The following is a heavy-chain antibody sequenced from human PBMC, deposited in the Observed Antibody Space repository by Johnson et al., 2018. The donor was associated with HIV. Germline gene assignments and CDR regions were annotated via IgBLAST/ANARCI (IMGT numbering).Heavy chain of an antibody. Sequence: VQLVESGGGLVQPGGSLRLSCITSGFTFSSYGMHWVRQAPGKGLEWVSYISSSGSTIYYADSVKGRFTISRDNAKNSLYLQMNSLRAEDTAVYYCARGHSSSPYEDAFDMWGQGTMVTVSS. CDR3: ARGHSSSPYEDAFDM. CDR1: GFTFSSYG. V-gene: IGHV3-48*04. D-gene: IGHD6-13*01. CDR2: ISSSGSTI. J-gene: IGHJ3*02.